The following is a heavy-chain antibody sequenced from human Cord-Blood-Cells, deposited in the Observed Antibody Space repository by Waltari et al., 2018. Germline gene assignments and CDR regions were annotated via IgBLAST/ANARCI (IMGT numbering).Heavy chain of an antibody. CDR1: GGSISSGAYY. D-gene: IGHD4-17*01. CDR3: ARATVTTAGYYYGMDV. CDR2: IYYSGST. V-gene: IGHV4-30-4*01. Sequence: QVQLQESGPGLVKPSQTLSLTCTVSGGSISSGAYYWSWIRQPPGKGLEWIGYIYYSGSTYYNPSLKSRVTISVDTSKNQFSLKLSSVTAADTAVYYCARATVTTAGYYYGMDVWGQGTTVTVSS. J-gene: IGHJ6*02.